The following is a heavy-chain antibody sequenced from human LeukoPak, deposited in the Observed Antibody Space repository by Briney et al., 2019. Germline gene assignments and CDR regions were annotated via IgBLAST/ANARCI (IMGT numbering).Heavy chain of an antibody. CDR1: GYTFTSYG. J-gene: IGHJ4*02. CDR2: ISAYNGNT. D-gene: IGHD3-10*01. Sequence: ASVKVSCKASGYTFTSYGISWVRQAPGQGLEWMGWISAYNGNTNYAQKLQGRVTMTTDTSTSTAYMELRSLRSDDTAVYYCARDQITYYYGSGSYYNVPGDYWGQGTLVTVSS. V-gene: IGHV1-18*04. CDR3: ARDQITYYYGSGSYYNVPGDY.